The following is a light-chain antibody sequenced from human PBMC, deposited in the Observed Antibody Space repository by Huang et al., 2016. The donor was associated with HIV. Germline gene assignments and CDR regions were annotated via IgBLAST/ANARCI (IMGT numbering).Light chain of an antibody. J-gene: IGKJ1*01. Sequence: DIQMTQSPSSLSTSVGDRVTITCRASQDISNSLAWYQQKSGKAPKLLLYGASTLESGVPSRFSGSGSGTDYTLNISSLQPEDYASDYCQQYYSPPRTFGQGTKVEIK. CDR1: QDISNS. V-gene: IGKV1-NL1*01. CDR2: GAS. CDR3: QQYYSPPRT.